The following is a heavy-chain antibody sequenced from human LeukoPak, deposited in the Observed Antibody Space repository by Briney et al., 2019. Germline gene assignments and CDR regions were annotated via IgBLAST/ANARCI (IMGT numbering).Heavy chain of an antibody. D-gene: IGHD2-21*02. J-gene: IGHJ6*03. V-gene: IGHV1-2*02. CDR3: ARGHRAYCGGDCDPVYYYYYYMDV. CDR2: INPNSGGT. CDR1: GYTFTGYY. Sequence: GASVKVSCKASGYTFTGYYMHWVRQAPGQGLEWMGWINPNSGGTNYAQKFQGRVTMTRDTSISTAYMELSRLRSEDTAVYYCARGHRAYCGGDCDPVYYYYYYMDVWGKGTTVTVSS.